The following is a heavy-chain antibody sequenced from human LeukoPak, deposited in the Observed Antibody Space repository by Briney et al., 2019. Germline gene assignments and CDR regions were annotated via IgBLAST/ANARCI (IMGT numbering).Heavy chain of an antibody. D-gene: IGHD3-10*01. CDR1: GDTYANHY. J-gene: IGHJ4*02. Sequence: ASVKVSCKASGDTYANHYIHWVRPAPGQGVEWMGVIIPSGGSTNYAQRFQGRLTVTTDTSTSTVYMDLGSLRSEDTAVYYCATTPLVRGPLYYFDYWGQGTLVTVSA. V-gene: IGHV1-46*01. CDR3: ATTPLVRGPLYYFDY. CDR2: IIPSGGST.